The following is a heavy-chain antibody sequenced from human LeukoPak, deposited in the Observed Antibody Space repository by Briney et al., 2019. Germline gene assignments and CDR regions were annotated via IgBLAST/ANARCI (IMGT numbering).Heavy chain of an antibody. CDR2: IYPGDSDT. V-gene: IGHV5-51*01. J-gene: IGHJ6*03. CDR1: GYSFTSYW. CDR3: ARHRFGDNYYSYYMDV. D-gene: IGHD3-10*01. Sequence: GESLKISCKGSGYSFTSYWIGWVRQMPGKGLEWMGIIYPGDSDTRYSPSFQGQVTISADKSISTAYLQWSSLKASDTAMYYCARHRFGDNYYSYYMDVWGKGTTVIVSS.